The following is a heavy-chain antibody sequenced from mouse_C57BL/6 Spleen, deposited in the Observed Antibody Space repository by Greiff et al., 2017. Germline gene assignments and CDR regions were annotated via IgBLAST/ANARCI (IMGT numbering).Heavy chain of an antibody. CDR3: ARPYYGSSYWYFDV. J-gene: IGHJ1*03. D-gene: IGHD1-1*01. CDR2: IYPGDGDT. V-gene: IGHV1-82*01. CDR1: GYAFSSSW. Sequence: QVQLQQSGPELVKPGASVKISCKASGYAFSSSWMNWVKQRPGKGLEWIGRIYPGDGDTTYNGKFKGKATLTADKSSSTAYMQLSSLTSEDSAVYFCARPYYGSSYWYFDVWGTGTTVTVSS.